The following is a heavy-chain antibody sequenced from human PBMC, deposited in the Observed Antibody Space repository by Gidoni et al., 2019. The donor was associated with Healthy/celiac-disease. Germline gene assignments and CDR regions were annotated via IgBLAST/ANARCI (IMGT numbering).Heavy chain of an antibody. CDR1: GFTFDDYA. Sequence: EVQLVESGGGLVQPGRSLRLSCAASGFTFDDYAMPWVRQAPGKGLEWVSGISWNSGSIGYADSVKGRFTISRDNAKNSLYLQMNSLGAEDTALYYCAKAPGDCSGGSCYSPNFDYWGQGTLVTVSS. D-gene: IGHD2-15*01. J-gene: IGHJ4*02. CDR3: AKAPGDCSGGSCYSPNFDY. V-gene: IGHV3-9*01. CDR2: ISWNSGSI.